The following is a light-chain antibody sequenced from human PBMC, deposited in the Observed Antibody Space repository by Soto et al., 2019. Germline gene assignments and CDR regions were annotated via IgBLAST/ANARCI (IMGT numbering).Light chain of an antibody. Sequence: QSVLTQPRSVSGSPGQSATISCTGTSSDVGGYNYVSWYQQHPGKAPKLMIYDVSKRPSGVPDRFSDSKSGNTASLTISGLQAEDEADYYCCSYAGSYVFGTGTKVTVL. CDR1: SSDVGGYNY. J-gene: IGLJ1*01. V-gene: IGLV2-11*01. CDR3: CSYAGSYV. CDR2: DVS.